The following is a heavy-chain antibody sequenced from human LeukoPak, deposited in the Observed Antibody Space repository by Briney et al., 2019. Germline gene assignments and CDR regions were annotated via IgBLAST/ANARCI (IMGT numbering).Heavy chain of an antibody. J-gene: IGHJ5*02. CDR3: ARDYCSGGSCWFDP. Sequence: PSETLSLTCTASGGSISSYYWSWIRQPAGKGLEWIGRIYTSGSTNYNPSLKSRVTMSVDTSKNQFSLKLSSVTAADTAVYYCARDYCSGGSCWFDPWGQGTLVTVSS. V-gene: IGHV4-4*07. CDR2: IYTSGST. CDR1: GGSISSYY. D-gene: IGHD2-15*01.